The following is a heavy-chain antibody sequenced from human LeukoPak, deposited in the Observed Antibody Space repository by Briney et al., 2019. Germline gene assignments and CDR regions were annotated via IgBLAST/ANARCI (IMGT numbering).Heavy chain of an antibody. CDR1: GFTFSDYY. Sequence: GGSLRLSRAASGFTFSDYYMSWIRQAPGKGLEWVSYISSSGSTIYYADSVKGRFTISRDNSKNTLYLQMKSLRAEDTAVYYCARVTWLSAAGTEGNFDYWGQGTLVTVSS. J-gene: IGHJ4*02. CDR3: ARVTWLSAAGTEGNFDY. V-gene: IGHV3-11*04. CDR2: ISSSGSTI. D-gene: IGHD6-13*01.